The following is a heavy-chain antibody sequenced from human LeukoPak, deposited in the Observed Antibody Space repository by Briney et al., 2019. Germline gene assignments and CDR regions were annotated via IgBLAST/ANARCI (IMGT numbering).Heavy chain of an antibody. D-gene: IGHD3-22*01. J-gene: IGHJ6*02. CDR3: ASGDDSSGYYYYYYGMDV. CDR2: IYSGGST. V-gene: IGHV3-66*01. CDR1: GFTVSSNY. Sequence: GGSLRLSCAASGFTVSSNYMSGVRQAPGKGLEWVSVIYSGGSTYYADSVKGRFTISRDNSKNTLYLQMNSLRAEDTAVYYCASGDDSSGYYYYYYGMDVWGQGTTVTVSS.